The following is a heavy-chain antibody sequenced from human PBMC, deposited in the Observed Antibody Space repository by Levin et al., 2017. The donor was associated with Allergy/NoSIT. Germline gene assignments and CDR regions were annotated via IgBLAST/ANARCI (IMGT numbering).Heavy chain of an antibody. V-gene: IGHV4-39*01. D-gene: IGHD4-17*01. Sequence: SETLSLTCTVSGGSISSSSYYWGWIRQPPGKGLEWIGSIYYSGSTYYNPSLKSRVTISVDTSKNQFSLKLSSVIAADTAVYYCARHVNGDYAYDYWGQGTLVTVSA. J-gene: IGHJ4*02. CDR3: ARHVNGDYAYDY. CDR1: GGSISSSSYY. CDR2: IYYSGST.